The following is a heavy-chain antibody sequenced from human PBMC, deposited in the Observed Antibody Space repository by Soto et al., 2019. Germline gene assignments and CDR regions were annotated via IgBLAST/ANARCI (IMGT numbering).Heavy chain of an antibody. Sequence: QVQLVQSGAEVKKPGSSVKVSCKASGGTFRSYAISWVRQAPGQGLEWMGGIIHIFGTANYAQKFQGRVTITADKSTSTAYMELSSLRSEDTAVYYCARSTMIVRKYDNWFDTWGQGTLVTVSS. CDR1: GGTFRSYA. V-gene: IGHV1-69*06. CDR2: IIHIFGTA. J-gene: IGHJ5*02. D-gene: IGHD3-22*01. CDR3: ARSTMIVRKYDNWFDT.